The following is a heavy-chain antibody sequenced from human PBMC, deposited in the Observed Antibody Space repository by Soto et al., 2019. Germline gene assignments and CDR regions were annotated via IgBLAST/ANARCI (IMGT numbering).Heavy chain of an antibody. D-gene: IGHD3-16*01. CDR2: IKQDGSAK. Sequence: EVQLVESGGGLVQPGGSLRLSCAASGFTFSSYWMSWFRQSPGKGLEWVANIKQDGSAKYYVDSVKGRFTISRDNAKNSLYLQMNSLRAEDTDVYYCAGGDRGPPDPWGQGTLVTVYS. CDR3: AGGDRGPPDP. CDR1: GFTFSSYW. V-gene: IGHV3-7*03. J-gene: IGHJ5*02.